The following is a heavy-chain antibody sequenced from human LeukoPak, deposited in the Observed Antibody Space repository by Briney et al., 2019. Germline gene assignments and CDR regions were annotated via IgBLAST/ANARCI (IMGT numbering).Heavy chain of an antibody. CDR3: ARDLSQLGYCSGGSCYGSDY. D-gene: IGHD2-15*01. CDR2: ISAYNGNT. V-gene: IGHV1-18*01. CDR1: GYTFTSYG. J-gene: IGHJ4*02. Sequence: GASVKVSCKASGYTFTSYGISWVRQAPGQGLEWMGWISAYNGNTNYAQKLQGRVTMTTDTSTSTAYMELRSLRSDDTAVYYCARDLSQLGYCSGGSCYGSDYWGQGTLVTVSS.